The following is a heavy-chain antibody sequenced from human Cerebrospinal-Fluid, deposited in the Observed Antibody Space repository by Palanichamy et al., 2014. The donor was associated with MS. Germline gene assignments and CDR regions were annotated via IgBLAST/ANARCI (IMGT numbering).Heavy chain of an antibody. J-gene: IGHJ4*02. V-gene: IGHV3-23*01. D-gene: IGHD1-26*01. CDR3: SKDAHPSPILGATHFDS. Sequence: EAQLLESGGGLVQPGGSLRLSCVASGFTFSKYAMSWVRQAPGKGLEWVAGISDSAGSTYYAGSVKGRFTISRDNSANTLFLQMNNLRAGDTAVYYCSKDAHPSPILGATHFDSWGQGTLVTVSS. CDR2: ISDSAGST. CDR1: GFTFSKYA.